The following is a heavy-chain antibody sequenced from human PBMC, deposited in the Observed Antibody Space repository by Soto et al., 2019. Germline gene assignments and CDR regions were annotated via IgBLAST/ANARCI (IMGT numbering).Heavy chain of an antibody. J-gene: IGHJ6*02. CDR3: ARGLVRRNYYYYGMDV. CDR2: IYYSGST. CDR1: GGSISSGGYY. D-gene: IGHD6-13*01. V-gene: IGHV4-31*03. Sequence: ASETLSLTCTVSGGSISSGGYYWSWIRQHPGKGLEWIGYIYYSGSTYYNPSLKSRVTISVDTSKNQFSLKLSSVTAADTAVYYCARGLVRRNYYYYGMDVWGQGTTVTVSS.